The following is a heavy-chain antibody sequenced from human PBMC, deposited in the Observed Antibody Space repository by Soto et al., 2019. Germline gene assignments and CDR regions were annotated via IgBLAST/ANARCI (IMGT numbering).Heavy chain of an antibody. J-gene: IGHJ4*02. CDR1: GGSVSSGSYY. CDR3: ARYHWGGGWGYYYDSSPREYYFDY. Sequence: SDTLSLTCTVSGGSVSSGSYYWCWIRQPPWKGLEWIGYIYYSGSTNYNPSLKSRVTISVDTSKNQFSLKLSSVTAADTAVYYCARYHWGGGWGYYYDSSPREYYFDYWGQGTLVTVS. D-gene: IGHD3-22*01. CDR2: IYYSGST. V-gene: IGHV4-61*01.